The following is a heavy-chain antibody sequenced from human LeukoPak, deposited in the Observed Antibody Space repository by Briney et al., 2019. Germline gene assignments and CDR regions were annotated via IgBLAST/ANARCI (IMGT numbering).Heavy chain of an antibody. CDR3: ARVDVTTMVRGVISEGAFDI. D-gene: IGHD3-10*01. J-gene: IGHJ3*02. CDR2: IYSGGST. CDR1: GFTFSSYA. Sequence: GGSLRLSCAASGFTFSSYAMSWVRQAPGKGLEWVSVIYSGGSTYYADSVKGRFTISRDNSKNTLYLQMNSLRAEDTAVYYCARVDVTTMVRGVISEGAFDIWGQGTMVTVSS. V-gene: IGHV3-53*01.